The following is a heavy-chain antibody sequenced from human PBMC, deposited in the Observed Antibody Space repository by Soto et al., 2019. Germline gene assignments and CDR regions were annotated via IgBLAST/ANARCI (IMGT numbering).Heavy chain of an antibody. D-gene: IGHD6-13*01. CDR3: ARLQTRSSSWYYYFYYGMDV. J-gene: IGHJ6*02. Sequence: GESLKISCKGSGYSFTSYWIGWVRQMPGKGLEWMGIIYPGYSDTRYSPSFQGQVTISADKSISTAYLQWSSLKASDTDMYYCARLQTRSSSWYYYFYYGMDVWGQGTTVTVS. CDR2: IYPGYSDT. CDR1: GYSFTSYW. V-gene: IGHV5-51*01.